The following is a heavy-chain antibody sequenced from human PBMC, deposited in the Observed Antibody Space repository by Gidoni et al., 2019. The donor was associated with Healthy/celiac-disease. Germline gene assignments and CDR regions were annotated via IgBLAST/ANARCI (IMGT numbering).Heavy chain of an antibody. Sequence: QVQLVESGGGVVQPGRSLRLSCAASGFTFSSYGMHWVRQAPGKGLEWVAVIWYDGSNKYYADSVKGRFTISRDNSKNTLYLQMNSLRAEDTAVYYCAREGTPHRLFDYWGQGTLVTVSS. CDR2: IWYDGSNK. D-gene: IGHD2-15*01. V-gene: IGHV3-33*01. CDR3: AREGTPHRLFDY. CDR1: GFTFSSYG. J-gene: IGHJ4*02.